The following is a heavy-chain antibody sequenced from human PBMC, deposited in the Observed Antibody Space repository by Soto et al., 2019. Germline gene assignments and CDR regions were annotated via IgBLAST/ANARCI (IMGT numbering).Heavy chain of an antibody. CDR2: ISHDESSK. V-gene: IGHV3-30*18. CDR3: AKGGGDERYCDY. Sequence: QVQLVDSGGAVVQPGRSLRLSCTGSGFTFSNYAMHWVRQAPGKGLEWVAIISHDESSKYYAASVKDRFTISRDNSKNTLYLQMNGLGAEDTAVYYCAKGGGDERYCDYWGQGTLVTVSS. J-gene: IGHJ4*02. D-gene: IGHD3-16*01. CDR1: GFTFSNYA.